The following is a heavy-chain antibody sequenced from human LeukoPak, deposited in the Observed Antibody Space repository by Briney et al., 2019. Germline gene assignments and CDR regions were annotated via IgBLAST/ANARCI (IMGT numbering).Heavy chain of an antibody. CDR2: IYTSGST. V-gene: IGHV4-61*02. Sequence: SETLSLTCTVSGGSISSGSYYWSWIREPAGKGLEWIGRIYTSGSTNYNPSLKSRVTISVDTSKNQFSLKLSSVTAADTAVYYCARDYRTYSGYDSKTERWFDPWGQGTLVTVSS. CDR3: ARDYRTYSGYDSKTERWFDP. J-gene: IGHJ5*02. D-gene: IGHD5-12*01. CDR1: GGSISSGSYY.